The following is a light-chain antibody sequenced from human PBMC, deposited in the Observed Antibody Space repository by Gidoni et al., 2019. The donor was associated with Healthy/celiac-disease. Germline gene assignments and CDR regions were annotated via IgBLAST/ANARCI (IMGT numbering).Light chain of an antibody. J-gene: IGKJ1*01. Sequence: DVQLTQSPSSVSASLGDRITITCRASQDISTWLAWYQQAPGKAPKLLIFAASTLQSGVPSRFSGSGSGTDFTLTISSLQPEDVAIYFCQQGYSFPWTFGQGTKVEVK. V-gene: IGKV1-12*01. CDR3: QQGYSFPWT. CDR2: AAS. CDR1: QDISTW.